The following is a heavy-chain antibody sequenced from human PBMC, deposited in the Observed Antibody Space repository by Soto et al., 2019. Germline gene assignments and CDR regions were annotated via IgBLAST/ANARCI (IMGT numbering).Heavy chain of an antibody. V-gene: IGHV4-30-4*01. CDR3: ARVWARGGYYITGYYGMDV. J-gene: IGHJ6*02. CDR2: IYYSGST. Sequence: QVQLQESGPGLVKPSQTLSLTCTVSGGSISSGDYYWSWIRQPPGKGLEWIGYIYYSGSTYYNPSLKSRVTVSVDTSKDQFSLKLSSVTAADTAVYYCARVWARGGYYITGYYGMDVWGQGTTVTVSS. CDR1: GGSISSGDYY. D-gene: IGHD3-22*01.